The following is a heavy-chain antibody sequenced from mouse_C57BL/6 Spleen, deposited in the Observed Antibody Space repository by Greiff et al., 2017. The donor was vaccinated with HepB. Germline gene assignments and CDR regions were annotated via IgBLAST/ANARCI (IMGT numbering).Heavy chain of an antibody. J-gene: IGHJ3*01. CDR3: ARRRDDYDGD. D-gene: IGHD2-4*01. Sequence: QVQLQQSGAELARPGASVKLSCKASGYTFTSYGISWVKQRTGQGLEWIGEIYPRSGNTYYNEKFKGKATLTADKSSSTAYMELRSLTSEDSAVYFCARRRDDYDGDWGQGTLVTVSA. V-gene: IGHV1-81*01. CDR2: IYPRSGNT. CDR1: GYTFTSYG.